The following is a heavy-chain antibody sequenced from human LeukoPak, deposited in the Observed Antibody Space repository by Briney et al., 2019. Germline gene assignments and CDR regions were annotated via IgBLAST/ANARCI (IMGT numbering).Heavy chain of an antibody. CDR3: ARAPRVDYMDV. Sequence: GGSLRLSCAASGFTFSSYWMSWVRQVPGKGLEWVANIKQDGSEKYYVDSVKGRFTISRDNAKNSLYLQMNSLRAEDTAVYYCARAPRVDYMDVWGKGTTVTVSS. CDR2: IKQDGSEK. V-gene: IGHV3-7*01. CDR1: GFTFSSYW. D-gene: IGHD2-15*01. J-gene: IGHJ6*03.